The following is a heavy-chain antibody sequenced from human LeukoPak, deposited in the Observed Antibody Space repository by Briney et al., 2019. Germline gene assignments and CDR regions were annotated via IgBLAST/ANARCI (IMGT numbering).Heavy chain of an antibody. D-gene: IGHD6-13*01. J-gene: IGHJ4*02. CDR3: ARGRPGLASAGTYDF. Sequence: ASVKVSCKASGYTFTSSDINWVRQAPGQGLEWMGWVNPKSGKTGSARKFQGRVAMTKNISISTAYIEVSSLAYEGTATYYCARGRPGLASAGTYDFWGQGTLITVSS. CDR2: VNPKSGKT. V-gene: IGHV1-8*01. CDR1: GYTFTSSD.